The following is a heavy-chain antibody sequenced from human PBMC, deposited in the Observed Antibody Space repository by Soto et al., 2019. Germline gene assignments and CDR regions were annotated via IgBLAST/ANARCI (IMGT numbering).Heavy chain of an antibody. D-gene: IGHD3-9*01. Sequence: QVQLVESGGGVVQPGRSLRLSCAASGFTFSTYAMFWVRQAPGKGLEWVAIISYDGSNKYYADSVKGRFTISRDNSKNTLYLQMNSLRAEDTAVYYCARLYGRYFDSAFDYWGQGTLVTVSS. CDR1: GFTFSTYA. V-gene: IGHV3-30-3*01. CDR3: ARLYGRYFDSAFDY. J-gene: IGHJ4*02. CDR2: ISYDGSNK.